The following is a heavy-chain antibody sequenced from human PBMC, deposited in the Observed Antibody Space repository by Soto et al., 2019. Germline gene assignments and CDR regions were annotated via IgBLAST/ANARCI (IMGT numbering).Heavy chain of an antibody. J-gene: IGHJ5*02. CDR1: GYTFTSYG. V-gene: IGHV1-18*04. Sequence: QVQLVQSGAEVKKPGASVKVSCKASGYTFTSYGISWVRQAPGQGLEWMGWISAYNGNTNYAQKLQGRVTMTPDTSTRTAYMELRGLRSADTAVYYCAFIRCPGEYSRPLTWFDPWGQETLVTVSS. D-gene: IGHD6-6*01. CDR3: AFIRCPGEYSRPLTWFDP. CDR2: ISAYNGNT.